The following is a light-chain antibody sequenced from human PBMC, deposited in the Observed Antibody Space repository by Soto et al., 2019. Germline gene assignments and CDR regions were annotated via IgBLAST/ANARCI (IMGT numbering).Light chain of an antibody. J-gene: IGLJ1*01. CDR3: AAWDDSLKGYV. V-gene: IGLV1-44*01. Sequence: QSVLTQPPSASWTPGERVTISCSGSTYNIGGNSVNWYQQVPGTAPKFLICGNNQRPSGVPDRFSGSRSGTSASLAISGLQSEDEADYYCAAWDDSLKGYVFGSGTKVTVL. CDR2: GNN. CDR1: TYNIGGNS.